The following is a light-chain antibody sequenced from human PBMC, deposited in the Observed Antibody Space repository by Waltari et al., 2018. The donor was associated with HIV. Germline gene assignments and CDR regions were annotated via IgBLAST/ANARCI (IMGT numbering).Light chain of an antibody. J-gene: IGLJ3*02. CDR1: SSDVGRYDY. V-gene: IGLV2-8*01. Sequence: QSALTQPPSASGSPGQSVTISCTVTSSDVGRYDYVSWYQHHPGKAPKLLIYEVSERPSGVSDRFSGSKSGNTASLTISGLQAEDEADYSCCSYAGSSTLLFGGGTKLTVL. CDR2: EVS. CDR3: CSYAGSSTLL.